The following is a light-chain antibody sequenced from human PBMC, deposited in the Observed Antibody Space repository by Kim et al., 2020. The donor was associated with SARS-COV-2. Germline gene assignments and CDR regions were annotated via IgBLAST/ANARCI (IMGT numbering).Light chain of an antibody. V-gene: IGLV1-40*01. CDR1: NSNIGAGND. CDR3: QSYDGSLYVV. Sequence: QRVPFPCTGSNSNIGAGNDVHWYRQFSGTAPKLLIYSTTKRPSGVPDRFSGSKSGTSASLAITGLQAEDEAVYYCQSYDGSLYVVFGGGTQLTVL. J-gene: IGLJ2*01. CDR2: STT.